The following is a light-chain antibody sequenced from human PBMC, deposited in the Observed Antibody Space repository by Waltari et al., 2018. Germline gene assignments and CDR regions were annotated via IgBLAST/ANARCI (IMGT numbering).Light chain of an antibody. J-gene: IGKJ1*01. CDR3: QQYNNWPPWT. CDR2: GAS. Sequence: ETILTQSPSTLSVSPGERATLPCRASQTVSSNLAWYQQKPGQAPRLLIYGASTRAAGIPARFSGSGSGTQVTLTINSLQSEDFAVYYCQQYNNWPPWTFGQGTKVEIK. CDR1: QTVSSN. V-gene: IGKV3-15*01.